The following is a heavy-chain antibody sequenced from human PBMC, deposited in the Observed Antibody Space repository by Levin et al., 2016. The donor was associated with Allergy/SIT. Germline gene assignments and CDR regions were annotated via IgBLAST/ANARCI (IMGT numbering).Heavy chain of an antibody. CDR2: IRSKAYGGAT. CDR3: TVGDYGYYFYGMDV. V-gene: IGHV3-49*04. CDR1: GFTFGDYA. J-gene: IGHJ6*02. D-gene: IGHD4-17*01. Sequence: GESLKISCSASGFTFGDYAMSWVRQAPGKGLEWVGFIRSKAYGGATEYAASVKGRFTISRDDSNSIAYLQMNSLKTEDTAVYYCTVGDYGYYFYGMDVWGQGTTVTVSS.